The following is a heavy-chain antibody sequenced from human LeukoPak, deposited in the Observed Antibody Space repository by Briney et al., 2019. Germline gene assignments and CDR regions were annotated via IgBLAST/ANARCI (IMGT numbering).Heavy chain of an antibody. CDR3: ARDRSTAGSEDWFDP. Sequence: SETLSLTCAVSGGSISSSNYYWGWIRQPPGKGLEWIGTIYYSGSTYYNPSLKSRVTISVYTSKNQFSLKLSSVTAADTAVYYCARDRSTAGSEDWFDPWGQGTLVTVSS. V-gene: IGHV4-39*02. J-gene: IGHJ5*02. CDR1: GGSISSSNYY. CDR2: IYYSGST. D-gene: IGHD6-13*01.